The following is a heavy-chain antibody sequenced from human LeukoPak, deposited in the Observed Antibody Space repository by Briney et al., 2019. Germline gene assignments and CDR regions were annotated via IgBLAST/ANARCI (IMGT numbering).Heavy chain of an antibody. CDR3: ARPSYDLWFGELSHFDY. CDR1: GFTFSSYG. Sequence: GSLRLSCAASGFTFSSYGMSWARQAPGKGLEWVSAISGSGGSTYYADSVKGRFTISRDNSKNTLYLQMNSLRAEDTAVYYCARPSYDLWFGELSHFDYWGQGTLVTVSS. V-gene: IGHV3-23*01. D-gene: IGHD3-10*01. J-gene: IGHJ4*02. CDR2: ISGSGGST.